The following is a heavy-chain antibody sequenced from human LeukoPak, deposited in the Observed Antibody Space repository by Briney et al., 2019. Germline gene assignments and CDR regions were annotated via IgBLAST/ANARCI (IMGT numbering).Heavy chain of an antibody. CDR1: GFSFSGSA. CDR3: TKYVDYFGDV. D-gene: IGHD4-17*01. CDR2: IRSKANSYAT. J-gene: IGHJ6*04. V-gene: IGHV3-73*01. Sequence: GGSLRLSRAASGFSFSGSAMHWVRQASGKGLEWVGRIRSKANSYATAYAASVKGRFTISRDDSKNTAYLQMNSLKTEDTAVYYCTKYVDYFGDVWGKGTTVTVSS.